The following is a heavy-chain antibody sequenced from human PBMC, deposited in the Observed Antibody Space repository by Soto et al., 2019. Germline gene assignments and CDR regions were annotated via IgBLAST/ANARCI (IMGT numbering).Heavy chain of an antibody. J-gene: IGHJ4*02. CDR2: ISYSGST. V-gene: IGHV4-59*01. Sequence: SETLSLTCTVSSDSISSYYWSWIRQPPGKRLEWIGYISYSGSTDYNPSLKSRVTISGDTSKNQFSLKVSSVTAADTTVYYCARGTSWQLPFDYWGQGTLVTVSS. D-gene: IGHD6-13*01. CDR3: ARGTSWQLPFDY. CDR1: SDSISSYY.